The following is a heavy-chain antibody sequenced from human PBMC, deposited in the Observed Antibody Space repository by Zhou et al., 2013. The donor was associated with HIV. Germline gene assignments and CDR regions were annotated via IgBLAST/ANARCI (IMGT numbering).Heavy chain of an antibody. J-gene: IGHJ2*01. CDR3: ARGGLTMVRGVIIPWYFDL. CDR2: IIPMFGTA. Sequence: QVQLVQSGAEVKKPGSSVKVSCKASGGTFSSFGISWVRQAPGQGLEWMGGIIPMFGTANYAQNFQGRVTITTDESTTTAYMELSSLRSEDTAVYYCARGGLTMVRGVIIPWYFDLWGRGTLVTVSS. V-gene: IGHV1-69*05. D-gene: IGHD3-10*01. CDR1: GGTFSSFG.